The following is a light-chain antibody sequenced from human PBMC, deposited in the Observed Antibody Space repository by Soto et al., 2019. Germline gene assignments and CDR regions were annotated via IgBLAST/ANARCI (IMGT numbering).Light chain of an antibody. CDR3: QKYNSAPLT. CDR1: QSVRTN. V-gene: IGKV3D-15*01. CDR2: DVS. J-gene: IGKJ4*01. Sequence: EIVMTQSPATLSVSPGERVTLSCWASQSVRTNLAWYQHKPGQAPSLLIYDVSRRATGIPERFSGSGSGTDFTLTISSLQPEDVAAYYCQKYNSAPLTFGGGTKVDIK.